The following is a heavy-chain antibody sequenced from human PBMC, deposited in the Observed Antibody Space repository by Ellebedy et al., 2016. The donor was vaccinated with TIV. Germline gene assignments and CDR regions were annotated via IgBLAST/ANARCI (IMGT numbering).Heavy chain of an antibody. CDR3: ARDRGGSVPRGSYYLDY. Sequence: AASVKVSCKASGYTFTAYYMHWVRQAPGQGLEWMGIINPSGVTTSYAQKFQGRVTMTRDTSTSTVYMELSSLRSEDTAVYYCARDRGGSVPRGSYYLDYWGQGTLVTVSS. CDR1: GYTFTAYY. J-gene: IGHJ4*02. D-gene: IGHD5-12*01. CDR2: INPSGVTT. V-gene: IGHV1-46*01.